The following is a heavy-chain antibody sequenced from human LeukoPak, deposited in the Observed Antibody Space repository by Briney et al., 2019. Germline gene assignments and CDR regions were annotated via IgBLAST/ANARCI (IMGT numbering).Heavy chain of an antibody. CDR3: ARDGITSSRSGVNDAFDI. CDR2: IYHSGST. J-gene: IGHJ3*02. CDR1: GGSISSSNW. Sequence: SGTLSLTCAVSGGSISSSNWWSWVRQPPGKGLEWIGEIYHSGSTNYNPSLKSRVTISVDKSKNQFSLKLSSVTAADTAVYYCARDGITSSRSGVNDAFDIWGQGTMVTVSS. V-gene: IGHV4-4*02. D-gene: IGHD6-19*01.